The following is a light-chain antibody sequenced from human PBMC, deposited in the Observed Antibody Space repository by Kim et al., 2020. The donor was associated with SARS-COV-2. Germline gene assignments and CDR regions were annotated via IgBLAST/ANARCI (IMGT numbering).Light chain of an antibody. V-gene: IGLV3-19*01. Sequence: SSELTQDPAVSVALGQTVRLTCQGDSLRNYYATWYQQRPGQAPVLVLYGKYNRPSGIPDRFSGSASGNTASLTITGAQAEDEADCYCNSRDSSGDHVVFG. CDR2: GKY. CDR1: SLRNYY. J-gene: IGLJ3*02. CDR3: NSRDSSGDHVV.